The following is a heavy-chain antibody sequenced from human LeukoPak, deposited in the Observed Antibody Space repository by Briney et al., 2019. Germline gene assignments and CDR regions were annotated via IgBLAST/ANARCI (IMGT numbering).Heavy chain of an antibody. CDR2: INIDGST. D-gene: IGHD3-10*01. J-gene: IGHJ5*02. CDR1: GFTFRNYW. V-gene: IGHV3-74*01. Sequence: GGSLRLSCAASGFTFRNYWMHWVREAPGKGLVWVSRINIDGSTRYADSVEGRFTISRDNAKNTLYLQMNSLRAEDTAVYYCARAGGSGWFDPWGQGTLVTVSS. CDR3: ARAGGSGWFDP.